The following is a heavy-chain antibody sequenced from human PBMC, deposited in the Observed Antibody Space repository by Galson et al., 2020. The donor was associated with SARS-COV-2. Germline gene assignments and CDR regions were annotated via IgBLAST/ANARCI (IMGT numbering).Heavy chain of an antibody. J-gene: IGHJ4*02. CDR1: GFIFTRYA. V-gene: IGHV3-23*01. Sequence: TGGSLRLSCAASGFIFTRYAMAWVRQAPGKGLEWVSSISSSGGSRYDADPVKGRFTISRDNSESTVFLQMNSLRADDTAVYYCAKDRGNDYGDQLDYWGQGTLVTVSS. D-gene: IGHD4-17*01. CDR2: ISSSGGSR. CDR3: AKDRGNDYGDQLDY.